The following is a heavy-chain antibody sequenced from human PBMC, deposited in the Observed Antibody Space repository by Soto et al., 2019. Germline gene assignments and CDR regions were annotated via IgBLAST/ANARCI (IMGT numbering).Heavy chain of an antibody. CDR3: ASPNYYGSGSYTFDY. J-gene: IGHJ4*02. CDR2: IIPIFGTA. CDR1: GGTFSSYA. V-gene: IGHV1-69*01. Sequence: QVQLVQSGAEVKKPGSSVKVSCKASGGTFSSYAISWVRQAPGQGLEWMGGIIPIFGTANYAQKFQGRVTITADESTSTAYMDLSSLRSEDTAVYYCASPNYYGSGSYTFDYWGQGTLVTVSS. D-gene: IGHD3-10*01.